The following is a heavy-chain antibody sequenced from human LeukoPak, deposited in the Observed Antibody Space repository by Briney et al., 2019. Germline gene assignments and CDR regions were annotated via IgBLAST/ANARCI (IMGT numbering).Heavy chain of an antibody. CDR1: GFTVSSNY. CDR2: IYSGGST. V-gene: IGHV3-53*01. CDR3: ARVPRGRFLEWLLDY. J-gene: IGHJ4*02. Sequence: GGSLRLSCAASGFTVSSNYMSWVRQAPGKGLEWVSVIYSGGSTYYADSVKGRLTISRDNSKNTLYLQMNSLRAEDTAVYYCARVPRGRFLEWLLDYWGQGTLVTVSS. D-gene: IGHD3-3*01.